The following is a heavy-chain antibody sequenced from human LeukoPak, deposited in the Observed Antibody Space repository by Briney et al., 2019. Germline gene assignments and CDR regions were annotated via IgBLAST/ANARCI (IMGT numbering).Heavy chain of an antibody. CDR3: AITRAYDSSGYSFDY. CDR2: IYTSGST. Sequence: SETLSLTCTVSGGSISSGSYTPPPPRQPAGKGLEWIERIYTSGSTNYNPSLKSRVTISVDTSKNQFSLELSSVTAADTAVYYCAITRAYDSSGYSFDYWGQGTLGTVS. V-gene: IGHV4-61*02. J-gene: IGHJ4*02. D-gene: IGHD3-22*01. CDR1: GGSISSGSYT.